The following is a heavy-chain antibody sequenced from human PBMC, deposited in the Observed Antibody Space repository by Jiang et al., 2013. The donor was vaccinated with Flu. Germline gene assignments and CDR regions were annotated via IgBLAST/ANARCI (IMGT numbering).Heavy chain of an antibody. CDR3: ARAQKYSGFELPYFDY. J-gene: IGHJ4*02. V-gene: IGHV4-39*07. D-gene: IGHD5-12*01. Sequence: GKRLEWIGGSHYSGSAYFNPSLSSRVAMSVDTSKNQLSLRLSSVSAADTAVYFCARAQKYSGFELPYFDYWGQGILVTVSS. CDR2: SHYSGSA.